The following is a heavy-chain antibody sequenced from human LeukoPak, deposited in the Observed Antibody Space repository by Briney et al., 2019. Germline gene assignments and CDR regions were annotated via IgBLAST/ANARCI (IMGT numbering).Heavy chain of an antibody. D-gene: IGHD6-19*01. CDR1: GFTFSNYA. CDR3: AKDLPSGTDY. CDR2: ISNSGGGT. J-gene: IGHJ4*02. V-gene: IGHV3-23*01. Sequence: GGSLRLSCAASGFTFSNYAMTWVRQAPGKGLEWVSSISNSGGGTYYADSVTGRFAISRDNSENTLYLQMNSLRVEDTAVYYCAKDLPSGTDYWGQGTLVTVSS.